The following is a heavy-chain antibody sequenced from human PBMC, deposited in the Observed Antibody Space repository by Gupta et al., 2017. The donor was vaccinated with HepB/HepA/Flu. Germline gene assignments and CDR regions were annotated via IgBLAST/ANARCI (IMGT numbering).Heavy chain of an antibody. D-gene: IGHD2-21*01. Sequence: QVQLQESGPGLVKPSETLSLTCTVSGGSISRYYWSWIRQPPGKGLEWIGYIYYSGSTNYNPSLKSRVTISVDTSKNQFSLKLSSVTAADTAVYYCARVFQPPGWFDPWGQGTLVTVSS. V-gene: IGHV4-59*01. J-gene: IGHJ5*02. CDR1: GGSISRYY. CDR2: IYYSGST. CDR3: ARVFQPPGWFDP.